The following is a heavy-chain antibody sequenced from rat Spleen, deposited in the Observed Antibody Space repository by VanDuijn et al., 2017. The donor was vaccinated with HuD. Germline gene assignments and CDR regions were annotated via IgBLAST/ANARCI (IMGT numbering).Heavy chain of an antibody. V-gene: IGHV5-25*01. CDR1: GFTFTNYD. D-gene: IGHD1-1*01. J-gene: IGHJ3*01. Sequence: EVQLVESGGDLVQPGRALKLSCAASGFTFTNYDMAWVRQAPTKGLEWVASISSSGDKTYYRDSVKGRFTVSRDDAKSTLYLQMESLRSEDTATYYCAKDLDYSGDNWFGYWGQGTLVTVSS. CDR3: AKDLDYSGDNWFGY. CDR2: ISSSGDKT.